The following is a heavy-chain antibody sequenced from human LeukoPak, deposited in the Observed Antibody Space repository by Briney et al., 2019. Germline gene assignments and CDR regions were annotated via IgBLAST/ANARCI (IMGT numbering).Heavy chain of an antibody. CDR3: ARGYDFWSGYYSNNWLDP. D-gene: IGHD3-3*01. V-gene: IGHV1-8*01. J-gene: IGHJ5*02. CDR2: MNPNSGNT. CDR1: GYTFTSYD. Sequence: GASVKVSCKASGYTFTSYDINWVRQATGQGLEWMGWMNPNSGNTGYAQKFQGRVTMTRNTSISTAYMELSSLRSEDTAVYYCARGYDFWSGYYSNNWLDPWGQGTLVTVSS.